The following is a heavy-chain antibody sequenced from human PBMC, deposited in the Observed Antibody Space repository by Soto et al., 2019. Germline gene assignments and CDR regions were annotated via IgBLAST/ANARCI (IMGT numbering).Heavy chain of an antibody. CDR1: GFTFDDYA. CDR3: AKDMVVFGRGYYGMDV. CDR2: ISWNSGSI. Sequence: EVQLVESGGGLVQPGRSLRLSCAASGFTFDDYAMHWVRQAPGKGLEWVSGISWNSGSIGYADSVKGRFTISRDNAKNSLYLQMNSLRAEDTALYYCAKDMVVFGRGYYGMDVWGQGTTVTVSS. V-gene: IGHV3-9*01. J-gene: IGHJ6*02. D-gene: IGHD2-15*01.